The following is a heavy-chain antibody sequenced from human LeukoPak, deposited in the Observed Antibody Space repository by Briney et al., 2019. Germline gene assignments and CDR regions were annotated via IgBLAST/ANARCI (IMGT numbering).Heavy chain of an antibody. Sequence: GASVKASCKASGYTFTSYDINWVRQATGQGLEWMGWMNPNSGNTGYAQKFQGRVTMTRNTSISTAYMELSSLRSEDTAVYYCARVRVGATTFAVPVWYYYYGMDVWGQGTTVTVSS. D-gene: IGHD1-26*01. CDR1: GYTFTSYD. V-gene: IGHV1-8*01. J-gene: IGHJ6*02. CDR3: ARVRVGATTFAVPVWYYYYGMDV. CDR2: MNPNSGNT.